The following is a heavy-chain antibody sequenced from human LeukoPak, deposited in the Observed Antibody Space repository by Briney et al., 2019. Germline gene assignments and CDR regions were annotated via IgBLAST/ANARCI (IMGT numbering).Heavy chain of an antibody. Sequence: SETLSLTCTVSGGSISSGGYYWSWIRQHPGKGLEWIGYIYYSGSTYYNPSLKSRVTISVDTSKNQFSLKLSSVTAADTAVYYCARVVARYDGSGSYYPDAFDIWGQGTMVTVSS. CDR1: GGSISSGGYY. V-gene: IGHV4-31*03. D-gene: IGHD3-10*01. CDR2: IYYSGST. J-gene: IGHJ3*02. CDR3: ARVVARYDGSGSYYPDAFDI.